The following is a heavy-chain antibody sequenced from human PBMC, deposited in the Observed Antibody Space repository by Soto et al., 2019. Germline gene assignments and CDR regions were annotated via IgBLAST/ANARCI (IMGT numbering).Heavy chain of an antibody. CDR2: ISAYNGNT. V-gene: IGHV1-18*01. D-gene: IGHD5-18*01. Sequence: VSVKVSCKASGYTFTSYGISWVRQAPGQGLEWMGWISAYNGNTNYAQKLQGRVTMTTDTSTSTAYMELRSLRSDDTAVYYCARTSRRGYSYGYFDYWGQGTLVTVSS. J-gene: IGHJ4*02. CDR1: GYTFTSYG. CDR3: ARTSRRGYSYGYFDY.